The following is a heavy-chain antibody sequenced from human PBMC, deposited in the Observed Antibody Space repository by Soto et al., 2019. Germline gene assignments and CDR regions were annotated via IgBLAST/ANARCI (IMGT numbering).Heavy chain of an antibody. CDR3: ARGSNGYHFDY. CDR2: ISSNGGST. V-gene: IGHV3-64*01. J-gene: IGHJ4*02. D-gene: IGHD5-12*01. CDR1: GFTFSSYA. Sequence: EVQLVESGGGLVQPGGSLRLSCAASGFTFSSYAMHWVRQAPGKGLEYVSAISSNGGSTYYANSVKGRFTISRDNSKNTLYLQMGSLRAEDMAVYYCARGSNGYHFDYWDQGTLVTVSS.